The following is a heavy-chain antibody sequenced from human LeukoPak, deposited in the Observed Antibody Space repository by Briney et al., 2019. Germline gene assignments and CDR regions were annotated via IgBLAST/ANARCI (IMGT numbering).Heavy chain of an antibody. V-gene: IGHV1-69*13. CDR3: ARDEVAGSPNFDY. D-gene: IGHD6-19*01. Sequence: SVKVSCKASGGTFSTYAISWVRQAPGQGLEWMGGIIPIFGTANYAQKFQGRVTITADESTSTAYMELSSLRSEDTAVYYCARDEVAGSPNFDYWGQGTLVTVSS. J-gene: IGHJ4*02. CDR1: GGTFSTYA. CDR2: IIPIFGTA.